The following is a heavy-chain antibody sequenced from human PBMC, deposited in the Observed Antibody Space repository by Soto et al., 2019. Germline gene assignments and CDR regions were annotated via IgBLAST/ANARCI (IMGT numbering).Heavy chain of an antibody. CDR2: ISGSGGST. D-gene: IGHD6-19*01. J-gene: IGHJ4*02. CDR3: ARHTSGWHYYDY. Sequence: GGSLRLSCAASGFTFSSYAMSWVRQAPGKGLEWVSAISGSGGSTYYADSVKGRFTISRDNAKNSLSLQMNSLRAEDTAVYYCARHTSGWHYYDYWGQGTPVTVSS. V-gene: IGHV3-23*01. CDR1: GFTFSSYA.